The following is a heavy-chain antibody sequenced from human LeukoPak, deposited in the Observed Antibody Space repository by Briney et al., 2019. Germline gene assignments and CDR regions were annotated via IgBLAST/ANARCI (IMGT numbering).Heavy chain of an antibody. V-gene: IGHV1-18*01. CDR1: GYTFSTYG. J-gene: IGHJ4*02. Sequence: ASVKVSCKASGYTFSTYGITWVRQAPVQGLEWMGWISVYKGNAKYAQKFQDRVTMTIDTSTSTAYLELRSLKSDDTAVYYCARGKYYYDNSGYYYPFDYWGLGTLITVSS. D-gene: IGHD3-22*01. CDR3: ARGKYYYDNSGYYYPFDY. CDR2: ISVYKGNA.